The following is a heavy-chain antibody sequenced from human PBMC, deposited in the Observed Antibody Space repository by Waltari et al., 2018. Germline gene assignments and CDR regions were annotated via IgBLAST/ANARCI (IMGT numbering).Heavy chain of an antibody. J-gene: IGHJ4*02. CDR1: GGAINFYY. CDR2: ITHSGST. CDR3: ARRGYCGIDCYSNYFDF. Sequence: QVLLQQWGAGLLKPSETLSLTCAVYGGAINFYYWRWLRQPPGEGREWIGEITHSGSTNYNPSLKSRVSISVDTPNNQFSLKLTSVTAADTAAYYCARRGYCGIDCYSNYFDFWGQGTLVTVSS. D-gene: IGHD2-21*01. V-gene: IGHV4-34*01.